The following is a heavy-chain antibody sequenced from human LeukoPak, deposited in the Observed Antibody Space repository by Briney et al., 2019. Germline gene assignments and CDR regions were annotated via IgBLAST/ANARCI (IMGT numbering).Heavy chain of an antibody. CDR1: GGSISSYY. V-gene: IGHV4-59*08. CDR2: IYYSGST. Sequence: SETLSLTCTVSGGSISSYYWSWIRQPPGKGLEWIGYIYYSGSTYYNPSLKSRVTISVDTSKNQFSLKLSSVTAADTAVYYCARVTLGAFDIWGQGTMVTVSS. D-gene: IGHD2-15*01. J-gene: IGHJ3*02. CDR3: ARVTLGAFDI.